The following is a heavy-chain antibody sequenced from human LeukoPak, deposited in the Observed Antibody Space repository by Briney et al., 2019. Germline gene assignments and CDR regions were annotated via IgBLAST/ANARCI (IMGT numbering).Heavy chain of an antibody. CDR3: ARDMTTVTYAFDI. D-gene: IGHD4-11*01. V-gene: IGHV4-31*03. CDR2: IYDSGST. Sequence: TLSLTCTVSGGSISSGGYYWSWVRQHPGKGLEWIGYIYDSGSTYYNPSLQSRVTISVDTSKNQFSLKLSSVTAADTAVYYCARDMTTVTYAFDIWGRGTMVTVSS. CDR1: GGSISSGGYY. J-gene: IGHJ3*02.